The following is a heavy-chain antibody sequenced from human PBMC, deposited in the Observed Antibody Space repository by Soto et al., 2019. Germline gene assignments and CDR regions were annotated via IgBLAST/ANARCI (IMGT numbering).Heavy chain of an antibody. J-gene: IGHJ4*02. CDR1: GFTFSIYA. D-gene: IGHD3-22*01. CDR2: ISTNGGST. CDR3: VKGEYYYDSSGYYPFDY. Sequence: GSLRLSCSASGFTFSIYAMHWVRQAPGKGLEYVSSISTNGGSTDYADSVKGRFTISRDNSKNTVYLQMSSLRVEDTAVYYCVKGEYYYDSSGYYPFDYWGQGTLVTVSS. V-gene: IGHV3-64D*06.